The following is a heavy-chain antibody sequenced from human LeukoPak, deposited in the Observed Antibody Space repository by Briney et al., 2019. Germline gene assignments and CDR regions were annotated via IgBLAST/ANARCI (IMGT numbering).Heavy chain of an antibody. V-gene: IGHV4-34*01. Sequence: SETLSLTCAVYGGSFSGYYWSWIRQPPGKGLEWIGSIYYSGSTYYNPSLKSRVTISVDTSKNQFSLKLSSVTAADTAVYYCATQREYSYANDYWGQGTLVTVSS. CDR3: ATQREYSYANDY. CDR2: IYYSGST. D-gene: IGHD5-18*01. CDR1: GGSFSGYY. J-gene: IGHJ4*02.